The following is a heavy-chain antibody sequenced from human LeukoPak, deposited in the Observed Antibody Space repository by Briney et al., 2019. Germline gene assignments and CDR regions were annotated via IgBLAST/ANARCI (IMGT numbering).Heavy chain of an antibody. J-gene: IGHJ4*02. CDR2: FDPEDGET. CDR3: ATGHSSTSAKGGLRY. CDR1: GYTLTELS. D-gene: IGHD2-2*01. Sequence: ASVKVSCKVSGYTLTELSMHWVRQAPGKGLEWMGGFDPEDGETIYAQKFQGRVTTTEDTSTDTAYMELSSLRSEDTAVYYCATGHSSTSAKGGLRYWGQGTLVTVSS. V-gene: IGHV1-24*01.